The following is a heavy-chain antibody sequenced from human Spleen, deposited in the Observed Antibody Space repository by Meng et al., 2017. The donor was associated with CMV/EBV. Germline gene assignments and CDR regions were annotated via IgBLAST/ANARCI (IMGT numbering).Heavy chain of an antibody. V-gene: IGHV3-9*01. Sequence: SLKISCAASGFTFDDYAMHWVRQAPGKGLEWVSGISWNSGSIGYADSVKGRFTISRDNAKNSLYLQMNSLRVEDTAVYYCARDWASGCSSTSCYTYYYYGMDVWGQGTTVTVSS. D-gene: IGHD2-2*01. CDR1: GFTFDDYA. J-gene: IGHJ6*02. CDR2: ISWNSGSI. CDR3: ARDWASGCSSTSCYTYYYYGMDV.